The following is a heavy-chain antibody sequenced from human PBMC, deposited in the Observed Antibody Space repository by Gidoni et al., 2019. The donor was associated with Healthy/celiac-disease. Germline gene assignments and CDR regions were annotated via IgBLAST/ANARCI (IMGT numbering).Heavy chain of an antibody. D-gene: IGHD4-17*01. CDR3: AKDGYGDYDGAFDI. J-gene: IGHJ3*02. Sequence: EVQLVESGGGLVQPGRSLRLSCAASGFTFDDYAMHWVRQAPGKGLEWVSGISWNSGSIGYADSVKDRFTISRDNAKNSLYLQMNSLRAEDTALYYCAKDGYGDYDGAFDIWGQGTMVTVSS. CDR2: ISWNSGSI. V-gene: IGHV3-9*01. CDR1: GFTFDDYA.